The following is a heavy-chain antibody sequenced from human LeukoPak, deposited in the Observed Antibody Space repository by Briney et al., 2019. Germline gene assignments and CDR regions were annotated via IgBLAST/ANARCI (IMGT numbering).Heavy chain of an antibody. CDR3: ARQFGGRLNGAFDI. J-gene: IGHJ3*02. D-gene: IGHD3-16*01. CDR1: GDRFPTSW. V-gene: IGHV5-10-1*01. Sequence: GESLKISCKGSGDRFPTSWINWVRQMPGKGPEWMGRIDSSDSYTNYSPSFQGHVTISADKSISTAYLQWSSLKASDTAMYYCARQFGGRLNGAFDIWGQGTMVTVSS. CDR2: IDSSDSYT.